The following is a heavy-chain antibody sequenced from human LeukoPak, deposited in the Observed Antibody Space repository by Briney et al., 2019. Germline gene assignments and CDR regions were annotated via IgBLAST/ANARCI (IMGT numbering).Heavy chain of an antibody. V-gene: IGHV1-69*01. CDR1: GGTFGNNA. CDR3: ARASRVNLRVGAAGGTGWYDP. Sequence: ASVEVSCKASGGTFGNNAISWLRQAPAEGPEWMGDIITILDTANYAQKFQGRLTITADESTSTAYMELSSLRSEDTAVYYCARASRVNLRVGAAGGTGWYDPCGQGTLVTVSS. D-gene: IGHD6-13*01. J-gene: IGHJ5*02. CDR2: IITILDTA.